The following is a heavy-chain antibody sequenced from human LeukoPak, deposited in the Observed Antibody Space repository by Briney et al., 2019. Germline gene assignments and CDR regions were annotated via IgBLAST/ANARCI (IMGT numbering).Heavy chain of an antibody. V-gene: IGHV3-66*01. Sequence: GGSLRLSCAASGFTVSSNYMSWVRQAPGKGLEWVSVIYSGGSTYYADSVKGRFTISRDNSKNTLYLQMNSLRAEDTAVYYCARDLSGTLEDAFDIWGQGTMVTVSS. CDR1: GFTVSSNY. CDR2: IYSGGST. J-gene: IGHJ3*02. D-gene: IGHD1-7*01. CDR3: ARDLSGTLEDAFDI.